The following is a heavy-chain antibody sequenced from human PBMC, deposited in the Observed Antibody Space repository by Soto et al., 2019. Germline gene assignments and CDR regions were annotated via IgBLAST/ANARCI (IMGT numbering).Heavy chain of an antibody. J-gene: IGHJ6*02. CDR1: GGSISSYY. Sequence: QVQLQESGPGLVKPSETLSLTCTVSGGSISSYYWSWIRQPPGKGLEWIGYFYYSGSTNYNPSLKSRVTISVDTSKNQFSLKLSSVTAADTAVYYCARGDPLLWFGEKVYYGMDVWGQGTTVTVSS. CDR2: FYYSGST. D-gene: IGHD3-10*01. V-gene: IGHV4-59*01. CDR3: ARGDPLLWFGEKVYYGMDV.